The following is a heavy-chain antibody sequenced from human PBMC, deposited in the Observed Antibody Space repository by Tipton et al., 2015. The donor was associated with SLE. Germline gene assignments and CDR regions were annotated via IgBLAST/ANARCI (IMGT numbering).Heavy chain of an antibody. CDR3: ASRSTTVATDGGAFDI. J-gene: IGHJ3*02. D-gene: IGHD2/OR15-2a*01. CDR2: INHSGST. Sequence: LRLSCAVYGGSFSGYYWSWIRQPPGKGLEWIGEINHSGSTNYNPSLKSRVTISVDTSKNQFSLKLSSVTAADTAVYYCASRSTTVATDGGAFDISGQGTLVTVSS. CDR1: GGSFSGYY. V-gene: IGHV4-34*01.